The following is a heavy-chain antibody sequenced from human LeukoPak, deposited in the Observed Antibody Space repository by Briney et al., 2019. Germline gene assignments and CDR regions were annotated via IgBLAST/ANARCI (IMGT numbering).Heavy chain of an antibody. CDR3: ARVEVVPAGWFDP. D-gene: IGHD2-15*01. Sequence: PSETLSLTCAVYGGSFSGYYWSWIRQPPGKGLEWIGEINHSGGTNYNPSLKGRVTISVDTSKNQFSLKLSSVTAADTAVYYCARVEVVPAGWFDPWGQGTLVTVSS. V-gene: IGHV4-34*01. J-gene: IGHJ5*02. CDR2: INHSGGT. CDR1: GGSFSGYY.